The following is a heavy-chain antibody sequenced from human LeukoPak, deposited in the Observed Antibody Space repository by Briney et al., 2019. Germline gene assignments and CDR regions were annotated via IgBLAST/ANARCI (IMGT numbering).Heavy chain of an antibody. J-gene: IGHJ4*02. D-gene: IGHD3-10*01. CDR1: GFTFSSYG. CDR3: AKDRGHEGLLWFGDPTYYFDY. V-gene: IGHV3-30*18. Sequence: GGSLRLSCAASGFTFSSYGMHWVRQAPGKGLEWVAVISYDGSNKYYADSVKGRSTISRDNSKNTLYLQMNSLRAEDTAVYYCAKDRGHEGLLWFGDPTYYFDYWGQGTLVTVSS. CDR2: ISYDGSNK.